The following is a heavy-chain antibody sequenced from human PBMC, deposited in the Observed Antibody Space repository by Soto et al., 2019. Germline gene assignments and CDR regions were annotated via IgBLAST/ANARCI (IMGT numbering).Heavy chain of an antibody. D-gene: IGHD3-22*01. J-gene: IGHJ3*02. CDR3: ARGLYYDSSGSDDAFDI. Sequence: ASVKVSCKASGYTFTGYYMRWVRQAPGQGLEWMGWINPNSGGTNYAQKFQGWVTMTRDTSISTAYMELSRLRSDDTAVYYCARGLYYDSSGSDDAFDIWGQGTMVTVSS. CDR1: GYTFTGYY. V-gene: IGHV1-2*04. CDR2: INPNSGGT.